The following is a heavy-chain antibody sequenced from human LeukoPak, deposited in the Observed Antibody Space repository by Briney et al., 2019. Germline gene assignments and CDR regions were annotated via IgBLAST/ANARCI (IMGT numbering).Heavy chain of an antibody. J-gene: IGHJ4*02. CDR3: ARDGTWGSYRPPQEMDY. CDR1: GFIFSSYG. CDR2: ISGSGGHT. Sequence: QPGGSLRLSCAASGFIFSSYGMSWVRQAPGKGLEWVSGISGSGGHTYYGDSVKGRFTISSDISMNTLYLQMNSLRAEDTAVYYCARDGTWGSYRPPQEMDYWGQGTLVTVSS. D-gene: IGHD3-16*02. V-gene: IGHV3-23*01.